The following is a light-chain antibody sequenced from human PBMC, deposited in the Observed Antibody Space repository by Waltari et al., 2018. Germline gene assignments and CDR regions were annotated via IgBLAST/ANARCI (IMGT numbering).Light chain of an antibody. V-gene: IGLV4-69*01. Sequence: QPELTQSPSASASLGASVKLTCLLSSGHSSYATAWHQQQPQKGPRYLMKLNSDGSHNKGDGIPDRFSGSSSGAERYLTISSLQSEDEADYYCQTWGTGTHVVFGGGTKLTVL. CDR1: SGHSSYA. CDR2: LNSDGSH. J-gene: IGLJ2*01. CDR3: QTWGTGTHVV.